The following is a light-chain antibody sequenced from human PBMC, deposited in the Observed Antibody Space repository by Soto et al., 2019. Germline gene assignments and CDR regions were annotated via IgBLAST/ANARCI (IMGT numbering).Light chain of an antibody. V-gene: IGLV2-14*01. CDR1: SSDVGGYND. CDR3: SSYTRSSTLVV. Sequence: QSALTQPASVSGSPGQSITISCTGTSSDVGGYNDVSWYQQHPGKAPKLMIYDVSHRPSGVSNRFSGSKSGNTASLTISGLQAEDEADYYCSSYTRSSTLVVFGGGTKLTVL. J-gene: IGLJ2*01. CDR2: DVS.